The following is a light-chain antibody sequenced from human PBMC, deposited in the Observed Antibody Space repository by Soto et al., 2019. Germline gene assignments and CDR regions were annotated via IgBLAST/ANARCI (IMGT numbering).Light chain of an antibody. V-gene: IGKV3-20*01. CDR3: QQYGSSPPVWT. CDR2: GAS. CDR1: QSVSSSY. Sequence: EIVLTQSPGTLSLSPGERATLSCRASQSVSSSYLAWYQQKPGQAPRLLIYGASSRATGIPDRFSGSGSGTDFTLTISRLETEDFGVYYCQQYGSSPPVWTFGQGTKVEIK. J-gene: IGKJ1*01.